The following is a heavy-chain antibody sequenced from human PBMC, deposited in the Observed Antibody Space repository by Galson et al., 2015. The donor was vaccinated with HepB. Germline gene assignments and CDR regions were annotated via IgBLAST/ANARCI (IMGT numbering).Heavy chain of an antibody. CDR2: ISSSLTYT. V-gene: IGHV3-11*05. D-gene: IGHD6-13*01. J-gene: IGHJ4*02. Sequence: SLRLSCAASGFTFSSYAMSWVRQAPGKWLDLVSYISSSLTYTNYADSVKGRFTISRDNAKNSLYLQMNSLRAEDTAVYYCARVAAPGYYFDYWGQGTLVTVSS. CDR3: ARVAAPGYYFDY. CDR1: GFTFSSYA.